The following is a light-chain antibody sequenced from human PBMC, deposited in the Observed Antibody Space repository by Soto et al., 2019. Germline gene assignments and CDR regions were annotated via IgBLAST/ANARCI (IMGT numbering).Light chain of an antibody. CDR1: SSNIGWNT. J-gene: IGLJ2*01. V-gene: IGLV1-44*01. CDR3: AAWDDSLNGHLV. Sequence: QSVLTQPPSGSGIPGQTVTISCSGGSSNIGWNTVSWYQQYPDTAPKLLIYSNDNRASGVPDRVSGSKSGTSASLAISGLQSEDEADYYCAAWDDSLNGHLVFGGGTKVTVL. CDR2: SND.